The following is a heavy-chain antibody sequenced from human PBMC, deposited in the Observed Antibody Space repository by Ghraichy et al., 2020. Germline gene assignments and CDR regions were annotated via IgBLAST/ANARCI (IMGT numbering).Heavy chain of an antibody. V-gene: IGHV4-59*01. CDR2: IYYSGST. D-gene: IGHD4-17*01. CDR1: GGSISSYY. CDR3: ARENDYGDYRLFDY. J-gene: IGHJ4*02. Sequence: SETLSLTCTVSGGSISSYYWSWIRQPPGKGLEWIGYIYYSGSTNYNPSLKSRVTISVDTSKNQFSLKLSSVTAADTAVYYCARENDYGDYRLFDYWGQGTLVTVSS.